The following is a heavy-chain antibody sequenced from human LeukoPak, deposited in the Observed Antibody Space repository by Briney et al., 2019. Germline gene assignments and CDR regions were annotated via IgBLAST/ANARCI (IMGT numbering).Heavy chain of an antibody. Sequence: GASVKVSCKASGYTFTGYYMHWVRQAPGQGLEWMGWINPNSGGTNYAQKFQGRVTMTRDTSISTAYMELSRLRSDDTAVYYCARGPPVYSSSWNNWFDPWGQGTLVTVSS. D-gene: IGHD6-13*01. CDR2: INPNSGGT. CDR3: ARGPPVYSSSWNNWFDP. CDR1: GYTFTGYY. J-gene: IGHJ5*02. V-gene: IGHV1-2*02.